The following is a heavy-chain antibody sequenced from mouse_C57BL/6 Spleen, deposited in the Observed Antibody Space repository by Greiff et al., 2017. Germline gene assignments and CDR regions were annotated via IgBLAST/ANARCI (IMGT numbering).Heavy chain of an antibody. Sequence: VKLMESGPELVKPGASVKISCKASGYAFSSSWMNWVKQRPGKGLEWIGRIYPGDGATNYNGKFKGKATLTADKSSSTAYMQLSSLTSEDSAVYFCARGGGTVVATGDYWGQGTTLTVSS. CDR3: ARGGGTVVATGDY. D-gene: IGHD1-1*01. V-gene: IGHV1-82*01. J-gene: IGHJ2*01. CDR1: GYAFSSSW. CDR2: IYPGDGAT.